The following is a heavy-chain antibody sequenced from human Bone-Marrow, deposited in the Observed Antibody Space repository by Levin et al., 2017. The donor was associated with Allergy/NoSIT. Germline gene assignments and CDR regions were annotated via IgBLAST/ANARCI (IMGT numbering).Heavy chain of an antibody. CDR3: AILDCSGGSCYSEWFDP. CDR2: ISSSSSYI. D-gene: IGHD2-15*01. J-gene: IGHJ5*02. CDR1: GFTFSSYS. Sequence: GGSLRLSCAASGFTFSSYSMNWVRQAPGKGLEWVSSISSSSSYIYYADSVKGRFTISRDNAKNSLYLQMNSLRAEDTAVYYCAILDCSGGSCYSEWFDPWGQGTLVTVSS. V-gene: IGHV3-21*01.